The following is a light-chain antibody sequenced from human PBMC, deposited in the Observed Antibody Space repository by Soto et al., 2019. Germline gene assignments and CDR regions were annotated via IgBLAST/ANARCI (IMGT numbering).Light chain of an antibody. CDR1: SSDVGATDY. J-gene: IGLJ1*01. CDR2: EVN. V-gene: IGLV2-8*01. Sequence: QSALTQPPSASGSPGQSVAISCTGTSSDVGATDYVSWYQQHSGKAPKLLLYEVNKRPSGVPDRFSGSKSGNTASLTVSALQADDEAVYYCISHAGASNVLGTGTKLTVL. CDR3: ISHAGASNV.